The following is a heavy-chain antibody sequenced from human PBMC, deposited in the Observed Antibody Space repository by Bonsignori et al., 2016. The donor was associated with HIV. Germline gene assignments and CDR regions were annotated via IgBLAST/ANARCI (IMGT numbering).Heavy chain of an antibody. D-gene: IGHD1-7*01. CDR3: ARAPRSGNSAGRYFYYYMDV. CDR2: IAHTGRT. CDR1: WVLPGLL. V-gene: IGHV4-34*01. Sequence: GSLRLSLRCLWWVLPGLLLELDPPVPREGARSGIGEIAHTGRTTXTPSLKSRVTISIDTSKSQFSLRLTSVTAADTAVYYCARAPRSGNSAGRYFYYYMDVWGKGTAVTVSS. J-gene: IGHJ6*03.